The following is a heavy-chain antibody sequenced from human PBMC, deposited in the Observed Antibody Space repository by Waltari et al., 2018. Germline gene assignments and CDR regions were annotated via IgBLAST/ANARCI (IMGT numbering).Heavy chain of an antibody. CDR1: GFTFSSYS. CDR2: ISRSSTYI. CDR3: ARAGLSASGVVLDDAFDI. Sequence: EVQLVESGGGLVKSGGSQRLSCAASGFTFSSYSVNWVRQAPGKGLEWLSIISRSSTYIYYSDSVKGRFTISRDNAKNSVFLQMNSLRAEDTAMYYCARAGLSASGVVLDDAFDIWGQGTMVIVSS. V-gene: IGHV3-21*01. D-gene: IGHD3-3*01. J-gene: IGHJ3*02.